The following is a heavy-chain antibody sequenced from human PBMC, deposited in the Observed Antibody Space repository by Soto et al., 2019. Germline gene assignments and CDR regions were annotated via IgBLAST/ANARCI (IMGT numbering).Heavy chain of an antibody. Sequence: QITLKESGPTLVKPTQTLTLTCSFSGFALNTTGLGVDWIRQPPGKALEWLALIYWDGDARYSPSLKTRLTITKDTSKNQVVLTMTNMDPVDTATYYCASWDFDTFDIWGQGTMVTVSS. CDR1: GFALNTTGLG. V-gene: IGHV2-5*02. CDR2: IYWDGDA. J-gene: IGHJ3*02. CDR3: ASWDFDTFDI. D-gene: IGHD1-26*01.